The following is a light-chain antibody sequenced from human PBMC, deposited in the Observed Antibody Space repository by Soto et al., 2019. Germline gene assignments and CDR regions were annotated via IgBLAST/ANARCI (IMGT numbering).Light chain of an antibody. CDR1: SSDIGGYKY. Sequence: QSVLTQPASVSGSPGQSITISCTGTSSDIGGYKYVSWYQQHPGKAPKLIIFEVSNRPSGVSDRFSGSNSGNTASLTISGLQAEDEADYYCTSYSRYSVLVFGGGTKATV. V-gene: IGLV2-14*01. J-gene: IGLJ3*02. CDR3: TSYSRYSVLV. CDR2: EVS.